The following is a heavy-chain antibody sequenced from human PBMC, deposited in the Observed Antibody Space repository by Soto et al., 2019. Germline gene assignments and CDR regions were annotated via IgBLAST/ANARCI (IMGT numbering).Heavy chain of an antibody. CDR2: MNPNSGNT. J-gene: IGHJ4*02. Sequence: GASVKVSCKAAGYTFTSYDINWVRQATGQDFEWMGWMNPNSGNTAYAQKFQGRVTMTRDTSTSTAYMELSSLRSDDTAVYYCASGWFGEFVYYFDYWGQGTLVTVS. CDR3: ASGWFGEFVYYFDY. D-gene: IGHD3-10*01. V-gene: IGHV1-8*01. CDR1: GYTFTSYD.